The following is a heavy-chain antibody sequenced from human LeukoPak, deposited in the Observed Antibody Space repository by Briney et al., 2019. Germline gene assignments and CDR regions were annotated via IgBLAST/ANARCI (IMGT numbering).Heavy chain of an antibody. CDR2: IYSGGST. CDR1: GFTVSSNY. CDR3: AREGNGYNYNDAFDI. V-gene: IGHV3-66*02. Sequence: GGSLRLSCAASGFTVSSNYMSWVRQAPGKGLEWGSVIYSGGSTYYADSVKGRFTISRDNSKNTLYLQMNSLRAEDTAVYYCAREGNGYNYNDAFDIWGQGTMVTVSS. J-gene: IGHJ3*02. D-gene: IGHD5-24*01.